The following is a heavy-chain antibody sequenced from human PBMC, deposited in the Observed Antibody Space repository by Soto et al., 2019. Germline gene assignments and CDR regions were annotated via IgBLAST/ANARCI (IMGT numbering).Heavy chain of an antibody. V-gene: IGHV4-39*01. CDR2: IYYSGST. Sequence: QLQLQESGPGLVKPSETLSLTCTVSGGSISSSSYYWGWIRQPPGKGLEWIGSIYYSGSTYYNPSLKSRVTISVDTSKNQFSLKLSSVTAADTAVYYWARHRDFDWLVFDYWGQGTLVTVSS. CDR1: GGSISSSSYY. CDR3: ARHRDFDWLVFDY. J-gene: IGHJ4*02. D-gene: IGHD3-9*01.